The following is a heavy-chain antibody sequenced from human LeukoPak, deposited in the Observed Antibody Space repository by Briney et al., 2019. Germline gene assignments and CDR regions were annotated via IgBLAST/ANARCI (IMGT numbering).Heavy chain of an antibody. CDR2: ISGSGGST. V-gene: IGHV3-23*01. Sequence: GGSLRLSCAASVFTFSSYAMSWVRQAPGKGLEWVSAISGSGGSTYYADSVKGRFTISRENSKNTLYLQMNSLRAEDTAVYYCAKDPNWSRDYYGMDVWGQGTTVTVSS. D-gene: IGHD7-27*01. CDR1: VFTFSSYA. CDR3: AKDPNWSRDYYGMDV. J-gene: IGHJ6*02.